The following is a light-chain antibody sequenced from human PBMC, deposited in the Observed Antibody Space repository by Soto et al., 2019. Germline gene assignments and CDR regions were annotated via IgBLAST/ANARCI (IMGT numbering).Light chain of an antibody. CDR1: SSDVGGYNY. CDR2: EVS. Sequence: QSALTQPASVSGSPGQTITISCTGTSSDVGGYNYLSWYQQHPGKAPKVMIYEVSNRPSGVSNRFSGSKSGNTASLTISGLQAEDEADYFCSSYTTSGTPVFGGGTKVTAL. J-gene: IGLJ3*02. CDR3: SSYTTSGTPV. V-gene: IGLV2-14*01.